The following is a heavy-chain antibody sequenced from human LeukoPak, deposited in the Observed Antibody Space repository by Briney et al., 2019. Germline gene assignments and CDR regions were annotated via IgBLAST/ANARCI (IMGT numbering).Heavy chain of an antibody. J-gene: IGHJ4*02. CDR1: GFTFRNYA. D-gene: IGHD2-21*02. CDR3: AKMVTAHDY. V-gene: IGHV3-23*01. CDR2: ISATGGTT. Sequence: PGGSLRLSCAAAGFTFRNYAMSWVRQAPGQGLEWVSSISATGGTTYYADSVKGRFTISRDNSKNTLSVQMNSLRAEDTAVYYCAKMVTAHDYWGQGTLVTVSS.